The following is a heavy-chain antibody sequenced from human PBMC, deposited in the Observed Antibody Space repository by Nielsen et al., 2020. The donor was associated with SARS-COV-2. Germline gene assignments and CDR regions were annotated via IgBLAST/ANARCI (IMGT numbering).Heavy chain of an antibody. CDR3: ARGYYDSSGYHHYYYYGMDV. D-gene: IGHD3-22*01. CDR2: IYYSGST. CDR1: GGSISSYY. V-gene: IGHV4-59*01. J-gene: IGHJ6*02. Sequence: SETLSLTCTVFGGSISSYYWSWIRQPPGKGLEWIGYIYYSGSTNYNPSLKSRVTISVDTSKNQFSLKLSSVTAADTAVYYCARGYYDSSGYHHYYYYGMDVWGQGTTVTVSS.